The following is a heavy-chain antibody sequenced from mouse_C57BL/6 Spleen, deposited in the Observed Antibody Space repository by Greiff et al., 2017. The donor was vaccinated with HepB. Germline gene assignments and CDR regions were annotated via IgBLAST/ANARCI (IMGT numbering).Heavy chain of an antibody. CDR2: IYPRSGNT. Sequence: VQLQQSGAELARPGASVKLSCKASGYTFTSYGISWVKQRTGQGLEWIGEIYPRSGNTYYNEKFKGKATLTADKSSSTAYMELRSLTSEDTAVYFCATRREDYYAMDYWGQGTSVTVSS. CDR1: GYTFTSYG. CDR3: ATRREDYYAMDY. V-gene: IGHV1-81*01. J-gene: IGHJ4*01.